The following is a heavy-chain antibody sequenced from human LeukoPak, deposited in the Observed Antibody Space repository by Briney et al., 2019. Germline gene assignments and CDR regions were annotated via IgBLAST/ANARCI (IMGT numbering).Heavy chain of an antibody. CDR2: INPSGGST. D-gene: IGHD6-13*01. CDR1: GYTFTSYY. V-gene: IGHV1-46*01. Sequence: ASVKVSCKTSGYTFTSYYMHWVRQAPGQGLEWMGIINPSGGSTSYAQKFQGRVTMTRDTSTSTVYMELSSLRSEDTAVYYCGRLDRGSSSSLDAFDIWGQGTMVTVSS. J-gene: IGHJ3*02. CDR3: GRLDRGSSSSLDAFDI.